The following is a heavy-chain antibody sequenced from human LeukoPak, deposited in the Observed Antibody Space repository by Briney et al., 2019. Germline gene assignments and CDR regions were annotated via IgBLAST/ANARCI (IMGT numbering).Heavy chain of an antibody. CDR2: IYTSGST. CDR3: ARDKAKRPIVVVPAATFDY. V-gene: IGHV4-4*07. CDR1: GGSISSYY. D-gene: IGHD2-2*01. J-gene: IGHJ4*02. Sequence: PSETLSLTCTVSGGSISSYYWSWIRQPPGKGLEWIGRIYTSGSTNYNPSLKSRVTMSVDTSKNQFSLKLSSVTAADTAVYYCARDKAKRPIVVVPAATFDYWGQGTLVTVSS.